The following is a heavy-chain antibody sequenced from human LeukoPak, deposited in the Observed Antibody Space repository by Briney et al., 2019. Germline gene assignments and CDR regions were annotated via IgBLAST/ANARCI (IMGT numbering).Heavy chain of an antibody. J-gene: IGHJ4*02. CDR1: GYTFTSYG. D-gene: IGHD3-10*01. Sequence: ASVKVSCKASGYTFTSYGIGWVRQAPGQGLEWMGWISAYNGNTNYAQKLQGRVTMTTDTSTSTAYMELRSLRSDDTAVYYCARGRDYYGSGSFDYWGQGTLVTVSS. CDR2: ISAYNGNT. CDR3: ARGRDYYGSGSFDY. V-gene: IGHV1-18*01.